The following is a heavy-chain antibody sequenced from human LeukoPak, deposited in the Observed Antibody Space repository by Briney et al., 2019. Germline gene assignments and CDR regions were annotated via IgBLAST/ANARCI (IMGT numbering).Heavy chain of an antibody. D-gene: IGHD6-6*01. CDR1: GYTLTELS. CDR2: FDPEDGET. CDR3: ATLSSSSSDYYYYMDV. J-gene: IGHJ6*03. Sequence: ASVKVSCKVSGYTLTELSMHWVRQAPGKGLEWMGGFDPEDGETIYAQKFQGRVTMTEDTSTGTAYMELSSLRSEDTAVYYCATLSSSSSDYYYYMDVWGKGTTVTVSS. V-gene: IGHV1-24*01.